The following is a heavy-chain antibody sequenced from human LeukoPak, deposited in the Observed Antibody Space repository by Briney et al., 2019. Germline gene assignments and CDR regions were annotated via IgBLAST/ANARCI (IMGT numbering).Heavy chain of an antibody. CDR1: GFTFSSYA. V-gene: IGHV3-30-3*01. CDR3: ARAAREDSSFGY. CDR2: ISYDGSNK. D-gene: IGHD3-10*01. Sequence: PGGSLRPSCAASGFTFSSYAMHWVRQAPGKGLEWVAVISYDGSNKYYADSVKGRFTISRDNSKNTLYLQMNSLRAEDTAVYYCARAAREDSSFGYWGQGTLVTVSS. J-gene: IGHJ4*02.